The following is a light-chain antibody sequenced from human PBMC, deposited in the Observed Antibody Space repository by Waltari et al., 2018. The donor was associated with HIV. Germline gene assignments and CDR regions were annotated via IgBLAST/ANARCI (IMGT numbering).Light chain of an antibody. J-gene: IGLJ3*02. CDR2: EDK. CDR1: SGSIGDNS. V-gene: IGLV6-57*01. Sequence: NFMLTQPHSVSASPGKTVTISCTRSSGSIGDNSVHCYQQRPGSSPIIVIYEDKQRPSGVPDRFSGSIGSSSNSASLTISGLKTEDEGDYYCQSYDRSIQVFGGGTKLTVL. CDR3: QSYDRSIQV.